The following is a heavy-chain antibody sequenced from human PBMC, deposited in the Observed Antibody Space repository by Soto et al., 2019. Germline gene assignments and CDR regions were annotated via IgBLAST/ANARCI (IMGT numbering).Heavy chain of an antibody. CDR1: GYTFTNYG. J-gene: IGHJ6*02. CDR2: NSAYNGNT. D-gene: IGHD6-19*01. Sequence: QVQLVQSGAEVKKPGASVKVSCKASGYTFTNYGISWVRQAPGQGLEWMGWNSAYNGNTNYAQKLQGRVTMTTDTSTSTAYMELRSLRSDDTAAYYCARRQWLVGGYYYGMDVWGQGTTVTVSS. CDR3: ARRQWLVGGYYYGMDV. V-gene: IGHV1-18*01.